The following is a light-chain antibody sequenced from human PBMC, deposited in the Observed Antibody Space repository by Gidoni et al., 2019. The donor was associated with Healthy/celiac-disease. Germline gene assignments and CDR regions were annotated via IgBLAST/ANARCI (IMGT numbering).Light chain of an antibody. J-gene: IGKJ4*01. CDR1: QSVSSY. V-gene: IGKV3-11*01. CDR3: QQRSNWPPSFT. Sequence: EIVLKEAPATLSLSQGERATLPCRASQSVSSYLAWYQQKPGQAPRLLIYAASNRATGNPARFSGSGSGIDFTLTISSLEPEDFAVYYCQQRSNWPPSFTCGGXTKVEI. CDR2: AAS.